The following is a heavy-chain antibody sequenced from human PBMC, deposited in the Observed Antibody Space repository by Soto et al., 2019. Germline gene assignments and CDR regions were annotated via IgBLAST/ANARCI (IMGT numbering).Heavy chain of an antibody. V-gene: IGHV3-30-3*01. J-gene: IGHJ4*02. CDR2: ISYDGSNK. CDR3: ARDRPIAAAGCFDY. D-gene: IGHD6-13*01. CDR1: GFTFSSYA. Sequence: QVQLVESGGGVVQPGRSLRLSCAASGFTFSSYAMHWVRQAPGKGLEWVAVISYDGSNKYYADSVKGRFTISRDNSKNTLYLQMNSLRAEDTAVYYCARDRPIAAAGCFDYWGQGTLVTVSS.